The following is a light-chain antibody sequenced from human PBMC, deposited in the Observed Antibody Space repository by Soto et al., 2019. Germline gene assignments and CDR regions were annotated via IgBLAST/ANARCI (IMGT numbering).Light chain of an antibody. CDR1: QGISSW. CDR2: DAS. Sequence: DIQFTQSPSSVSASVGDRVTITCRASQGISSWLAWYQQKPGKAPKLLIYDASNLETGVPSRFSGSGSGTDFTFTISSLQPEDIATYYCQQYDNLPLTFGQGTRLEIK. CDR3: QQYDNLPLT. J-gene: IGKJ5*01. V-gene: IGKV1-33*01.